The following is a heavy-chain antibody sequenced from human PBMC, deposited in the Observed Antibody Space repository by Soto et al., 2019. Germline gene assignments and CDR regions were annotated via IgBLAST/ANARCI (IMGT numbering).Heavy chain of an antibody. CDR2: IKSKTDGGTT. CDR3: TPERLETTGGYWFDP. CDR1: GFTFSNSW. J-gene: IGHJ5*02. Sequence: EVQLVESGGGLVKPGGSLRLSCAASGFTFSNSWMKWVRQAPGKGQEWVGRIKSKTDGGTTDYAAPVKGRFTISRDDSKNTLYLQMNSLKTEDTAVYYCTPERLETTGGYWFDPWGQGTLVTVSS. V-gene: IGHV3-15*07. D-gene: IGHD3-10*01.